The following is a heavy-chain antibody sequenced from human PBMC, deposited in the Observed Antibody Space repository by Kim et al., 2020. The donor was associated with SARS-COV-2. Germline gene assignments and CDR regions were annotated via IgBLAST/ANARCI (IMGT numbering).Heavy chain of an antibody. D-gene: IGHD3-3*01. CDR1: GGSISSSSYY. J-gene: IGHJ5*02. V-gene: IGHV4-39*01. CDR3: ARHSLRFLEWANWFDP. CDR2: IYYSGST. Sequence: SETLSLTCTVSGGSISSSSYYWGWIRQPPGKGLEWIGSIYYSGSTYYNPSLKSRVTISVDTSKNRFSLKLCSVTAADTAVYYCARHSLRFLEWANWFDPWGQGTLVTVSS.